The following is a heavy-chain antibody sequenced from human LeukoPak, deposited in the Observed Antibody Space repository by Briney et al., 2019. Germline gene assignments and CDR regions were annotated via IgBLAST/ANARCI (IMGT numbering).Heavy chain of an antibody. CDR1: GFTFSSYA. D-gene: IGHD3-22*01. J-gene: IGHJ6*02. Sequence: GGSLRLSCAASGFTFSSYAMSWVRQAPGKGLEWVSAISGSGGSTYYADSVKGRFTISRDNSKSTLYLQMNSLRAEDTAVYYCAKDSYYYDSSGYYPFFYYYGMDVWGQGTTVTVSS. V-gene: IGHV3-23*01. CDR2: ISGSGGST. CDR3: AKDSYYYDSSGYYPFFYYYGMDV.